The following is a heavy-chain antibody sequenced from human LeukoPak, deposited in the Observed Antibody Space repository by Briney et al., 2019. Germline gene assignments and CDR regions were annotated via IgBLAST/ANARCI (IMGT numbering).Heavy chain of an antibody. CDR2: IYYSGST. V-gene: IGHV4-39*07. D-gene: IGHD3-10*01. J-gene: IGHJ3*02. CDR1: GGSISSSSYY. CDR3: AKYGSGRRRRDAFDI. Sequence: PSETLSLTCTVSGGSISSSSYYWGWIRQPPGKGLEWIGSIYYSGSTYYNPSLKSRVTISVDTSKNQFSLKLSSVTAADTAVYYCAKYGSGRRRRDAFDIWGQGTMVTVSS.